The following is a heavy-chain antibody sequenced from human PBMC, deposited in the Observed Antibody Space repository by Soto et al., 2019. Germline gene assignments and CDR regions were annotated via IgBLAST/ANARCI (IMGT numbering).Heavy chain of an antibody. D-gene: IGHD6-19*01. CDR2: IDWDDDK. Sequence: SGPTLVNPTQTLTLTCTFSGFSLSTSRMCVSWIRQPPGKALEWLARIDWDDDKYYSTSLKTRLTISKDTSKNQVVLTMTNMDPVDTATYYCARNPQKRTAGAPAFDYWGQGTLVTVSS. J-gene: IGHJ4*02. CDR1: GFSLSTSRMC. V-gene: IGHV2-70*11. CDR3: ARNPQKRTAGAPAFDY.